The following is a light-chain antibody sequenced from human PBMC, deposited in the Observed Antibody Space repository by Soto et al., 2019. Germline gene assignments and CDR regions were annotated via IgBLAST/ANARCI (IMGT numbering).Light chain of an antibody. CDR2: GNS. V-gene: IGLV1-40*01. CDR1: SSNIGAGYD. CDR3: QSYDSSFKVV. Sequence: QPVLTQPPSVSGAPGQRVTISCTGSSSNIGAGYDVHWYQQLPGTAPKLLIYGNSNRPSGVPDRFSGSKSGTSASLAITGLQAEDEADYYCQSYDSSFKVVFGGGTKLTVL. J-gene: IGLJ2*01.